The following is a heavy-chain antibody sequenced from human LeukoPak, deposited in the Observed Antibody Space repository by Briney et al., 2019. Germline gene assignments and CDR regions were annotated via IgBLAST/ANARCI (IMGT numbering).Heavy chain of an antibody. CDR2: ISSSGSTT. CDR3: ARGTFSMYCSGWYVGD. V-gene: IGHV3-48*03. Sequence: AGGSLRLSCSASGFTFSDYEMNWVRQAPGKGLDWVSFISSSGSTTDYADSVKGRFTISRDNGKNSLYLQMNSLRAEDTAIYYCARGTFSMYCSGWYVGDWGQGTLVTVSS. CDR1: GFTFSDYE. J-gene: IGHJ4*02. D-gene: IGHD6-19*01.